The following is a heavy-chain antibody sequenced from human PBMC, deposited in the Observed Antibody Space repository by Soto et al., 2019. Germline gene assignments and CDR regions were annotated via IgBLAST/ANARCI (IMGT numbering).Heavy chain of an antibody. CDR3: ARGHLAVVPVASWYYYMDV. CDR2: VNAGNGNT. Sequence: QVPLVQSGAEVEKPGASVKVSCKASGYSFSNYAVHWVRQAPGQRLEWMGWVNAGNGNTRYSQNFQGRVTITRDTSARTAYLELSSLSSEDTAVYYCARGHLAVVPVASWYYYMDVWGKGTTVTVSS. V-gene: IGHV1-3*01. J-gene: IGHJ6*03. CDR1: GYSFSNYA. D-gene: IGHD2-2*01.